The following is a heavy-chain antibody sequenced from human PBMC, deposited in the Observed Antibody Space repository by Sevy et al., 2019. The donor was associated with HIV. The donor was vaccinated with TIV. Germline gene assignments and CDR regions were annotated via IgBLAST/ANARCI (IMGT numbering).Heavy chain of an antibody. CDR3: AREEHVVITPGRRYGGNSFGGAFDI. V-gene: IGHV3-30-3*01. CDR1: GFTFSSYA. J-gene: IGHJ3*02. D-gene: IGHD4-17*01. Sequence: GESLKISCAASGFTFSSYAMHWVRQAPGKWLEWVAVISYDGSNKYYADSVKGRFTISRDNSKNTLYLQMNSLRAEDTAVYYCAREEHVVITPGRRYGGNSFGGAFDIWGQGTMVTVSS. CDR2: ISYDGSNK.